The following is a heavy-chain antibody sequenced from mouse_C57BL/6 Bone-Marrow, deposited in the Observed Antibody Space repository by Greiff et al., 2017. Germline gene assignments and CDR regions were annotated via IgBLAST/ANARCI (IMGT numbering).Heavy chain of an antibody. CDR1: GYTFTSYT. J-gene: IGHJ2*01. CDR2: INPSSGYT. Sequence: VMLVESGAELARPGASVKMSCKASGYTFTSYTMHWVKQRPGQGLEWIGYINPSSGYTKYNQKFKDKATLTADKSSSKAYMQLSSLTSEDSAVYYCARSETAQALDYWGQGTTLTVSS. CDR3: ARSETAQALDY. D-gene: IGHD3-2*02. V-gene: IGHV1-4*01.